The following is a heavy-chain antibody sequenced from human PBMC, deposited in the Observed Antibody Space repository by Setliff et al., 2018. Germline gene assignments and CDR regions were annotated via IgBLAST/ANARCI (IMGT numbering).Heavy chain of an antibody. Sequence: KPSETLSLTCAVYGGSFSGYFWSWIRQSPGRGLEWIGRIKSEIAGGTTDYGAPVKGRFTISRDDSKNTLLLQMNNLKTEDTALYYCTTAHYTGNSRTLDFWGPGTLVTVSS. CDR2: IKSEIAGGTT. CDR3: TTAHYTGNSRTLDF. J-gene: IGHJ4*02. CDR1: GGSFSGYF. D-gene: IGHD1-26*01. V-gene: IGHV3-15*01.